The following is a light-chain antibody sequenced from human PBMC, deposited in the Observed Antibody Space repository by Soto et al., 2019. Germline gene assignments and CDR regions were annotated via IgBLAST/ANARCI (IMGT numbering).Light chain of an antibody. CDR1: QGVSSW. CDR2: ATS. V-gene: IGKV1-12*01. Sequence: DIQMTQSPSPVSASVGDRVTITCRASQGVSSWLAWYQQKPGKAPNLPIYATSNFQSGVPSRFSGSGAGTDFTLTISSLHAEDLATDSCQQTVSFPLTGGPGTKVDI. CDR3: QQTVSFPLT. J-gene: IGKJ3*01.